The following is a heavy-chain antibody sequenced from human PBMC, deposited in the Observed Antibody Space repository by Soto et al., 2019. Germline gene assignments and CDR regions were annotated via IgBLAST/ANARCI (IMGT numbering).Heavy chain of an antibody. D-gene: IGHD2-15*01. CDR3: AKGAGYCSGGSCYWEPYDAFDI. V-gene: IGHV4-59*12. CDR2: IYYSGST. J-gene: IGHJ3*02. CDR1: GGSISSYY. Sequence: SETLSLTCTVSGGSISSYYWSWIRQPPGKGLEWIGYIYYSGSTNYNPSLKSRVTISVDTSKNQFSLQMNSLRAEDTAVYYCAKGAGYCSGGSCYWEPYDAFDIWGQGTMVTVSS.